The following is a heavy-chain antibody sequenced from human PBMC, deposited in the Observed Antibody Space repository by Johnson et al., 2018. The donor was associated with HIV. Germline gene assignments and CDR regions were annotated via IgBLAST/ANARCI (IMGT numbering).Heavy chain of an antibody. V-gene: IGHV3-30*02. CDR2: IRHDGSNT. CDR3: AKGGQEYYNFWSGLNAFDI. Sequence: QVQLVESGGGVVQPGGSLRLSCAASRFNLSSYDVHWVRQAPGKGLEWMTFIRHDGSNTYYADSVKGRFTISRDNSKNTLYLQMNSLRAEDTAVYYCAKGGQEYYNFWSGLNAFDIWGQGTMVTVSS. D-gene: IGHD3-3*01. CDR1: RFNLSSYD. J-gene: IGHJ3*02.